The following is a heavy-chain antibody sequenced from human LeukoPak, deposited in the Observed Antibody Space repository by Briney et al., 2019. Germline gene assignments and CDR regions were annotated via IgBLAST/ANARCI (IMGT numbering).Heavy chain of an antibody. D-gene: IGHD3-3*01. Sequence: PSETLSLTCAVYGGSFSGYYWGWIRQPPGKGLEWIGSFFYSGSSYYNPSLKSRVTLSVDTPKNQFSLRLSSVTAADTAVYFCARHASITIFGGGVDYWGQGTLVTVSS. V-gene: IGHV4-39*01. CDR3: ARHASITIFGGGVDY. CDR2: FFYSGSS. CDR1: GGSFSGYY. J-gene: IGHJ4*02.